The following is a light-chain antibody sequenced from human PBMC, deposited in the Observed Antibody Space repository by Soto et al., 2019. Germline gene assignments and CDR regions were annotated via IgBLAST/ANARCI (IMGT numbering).Light chain of an antibody. J-gene: IGKJ4*01. CDR1: QSVSSSY. CDR3: PHYSGTAIT. CDR2: GAS. Sequence: EIVLKQSPGTLSLSPGERATLSCRASQSVSSSYLAWYQQKPRQAPRLLIYGASSRATGTPDTCSGSGSGTDFTLTSSRLGSEDFVMYCFPHYSGTAITFGGVTKVEIK. V-gene: IGKV3-20*01.